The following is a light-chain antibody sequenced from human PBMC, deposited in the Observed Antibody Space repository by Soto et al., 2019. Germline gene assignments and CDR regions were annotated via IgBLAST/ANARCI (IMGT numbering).Light chain of an antibody. Sequence: EILFTQSPGTLSLSPGERATLSCRASQSVSSSYLAWYQQKPGQAPRLLIYGASSRATGISDRFSGSGSGTDFTLTISRLEPEDFAVYYCQQYSSSPSITFGQGTRLEIK. J-gene: IGKJ5*01. CDR1: QSVSSSY. V-gene: IGKV3-20*01. CDR2: GAS. CDR3: QQYSSSPSIT.